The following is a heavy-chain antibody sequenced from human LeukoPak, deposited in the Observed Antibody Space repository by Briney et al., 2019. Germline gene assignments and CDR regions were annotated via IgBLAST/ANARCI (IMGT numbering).Heavy chain of an antibody. CDR2: ISYDGSNK. CDR3: AKEARALRYCSSTSCHPLDAFDI. CDR1: GFTFSSYA. J-gene: IGHJ3*02. Sequence: GGSLRLSCAASGFTFSSYAMHWVRQAPGKGLEWVAVISYDGSNKYYADSVKGRFTISRDNSKNTLYLQMNSLRAEDTAVYYCAKEARALRYCSSTSCHPLDAFDIWGQGTMVTVSS. D-gene: IGHD2-2*01. V-gene: IGHV3-30*04.